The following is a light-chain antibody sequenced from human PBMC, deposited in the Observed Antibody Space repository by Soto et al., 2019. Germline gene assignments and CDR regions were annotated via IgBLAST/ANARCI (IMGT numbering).Light chain of an antibody. CDR1: QSISSW. CDR3: QQYNSYWT. V-gene: IGKV1-5*01. CDR2: DAS. J-gene: IGKJ1*01. Sequence: DIQMSQSPSSLSASVGDRVTITCRASQSISSWLAWYQQKPGKAPKLLIYDASSLESGVPSRFSGSGSGTEFTLTISSLQPDDFATYCCQQYNSYWTFGQGTKVDIK.